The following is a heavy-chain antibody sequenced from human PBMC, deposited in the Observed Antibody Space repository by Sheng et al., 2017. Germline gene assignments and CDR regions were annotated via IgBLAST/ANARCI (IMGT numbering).Heavy chain of an antibody. J-gene: IGHJ6*03. Sequence: QVQLVQSGAEVKKPGSSVKVSCKASGGTFSSYAISWVRQAPGQGLEWMGGIIPIFGTANYAQKFQGRVTITADESTSTAYMELSSLRSEDTAVYYCARKGEWIQRQNYYYYMDVWGQGTTVTVSS. V-gene: IGHV1-69*13. D-gene: IGHD5-18*01. CDR2: IIPIFGTA. CDR3: ARKGEWIQRQNYYYYMDV. CDR1: GGTFSSYA.